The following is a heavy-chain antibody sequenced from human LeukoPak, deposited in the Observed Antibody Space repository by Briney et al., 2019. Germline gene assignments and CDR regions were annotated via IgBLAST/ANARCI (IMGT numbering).Heavy chain of an antibody. CDR2: IYPGDSDT. Sequence: NRGESLKISCKGSGYSSTSYWIGWVRQMPGKGLEWMGIIYPGDSDTRYSPSFQGQVTISADKSISTAYLQWSSLKASDTAMYYCARQSGYNWNYYGMDVWGQGTTVTVSS. V-gene: IGHV5-51*01. D-gene: IGHD1-20*01. CDR3: ARQSGYNWNYYGMDV. CDR1: GYSSTSYW. J-gene: IGHJ6*02.